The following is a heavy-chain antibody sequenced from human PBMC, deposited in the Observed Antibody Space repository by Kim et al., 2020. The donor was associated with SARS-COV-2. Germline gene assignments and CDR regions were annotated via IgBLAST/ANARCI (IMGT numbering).Heavy chain of an antibody. CDR2: IDPSDSFT. Sequence: GESLKISCKGSGYIFSKYWISWVRQRPGKGLEWMGKIDPSDSFTRYSPSFEGHVTISVDESITTVFLNWDSLNASDTAVYFCARHQGGSTSWRNWFDPWGQGTRVTVSS. J-gene: IGHJ5*02. V-gene: IGHV5-10-1*01. CDR3: ARHQGGSTSWRNWFDP. CDR1: GYIFSKYW. D-gene: IGHD2-2*01.